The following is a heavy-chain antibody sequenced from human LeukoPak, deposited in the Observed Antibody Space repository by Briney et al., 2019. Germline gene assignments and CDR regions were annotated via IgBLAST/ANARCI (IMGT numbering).Heavy chain of an antibody. Sequence: GGSLRPSCAASGFSFSGYAMRWVRPAPGKGLGWVSCVSGSGGTTYYADSVKDPFTLSRDNSKNTVDLEVSSLRAEDTAVYYCAKRHDSNGPTGYFDYWGQGILVTVSS. CDR2: VSGSGGTT. D-gene: IGHD3-22*01. J-gene: IGHJ4*02. CDR1: GFSFSGYA. CDR3: AKRHDSNGPTGYFDY. V-gene: IGHV3-23*01.